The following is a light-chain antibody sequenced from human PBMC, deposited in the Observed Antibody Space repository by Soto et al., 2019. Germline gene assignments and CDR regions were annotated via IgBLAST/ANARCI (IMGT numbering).Light chain of an antibody. V-gene: IGLV2-8*01. Sequence: QSALTQPPSASGSPGQSVTISCTGTSSDVGSYNYVSWYQQNPGKAPKLIIYEVSKRPPGVPDRFSGSKSGNTASLSVSGLQAEDDGDYYCASWDDDLNGPIFGGGTKLTVL. CDR3: ASWDDDLNGPI. CDR2: EVS. J-gene: IGLJ2*01. CDR1: SSDVGSYNY.